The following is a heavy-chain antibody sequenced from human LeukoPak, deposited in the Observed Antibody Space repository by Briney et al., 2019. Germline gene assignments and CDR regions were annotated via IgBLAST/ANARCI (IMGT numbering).Heavy chain of an antibody. D-gene: IGHD6-19*01. V-gene: IGHV4-4*07. Sequence: PSETLSLTCTVSGGSISTYYYSWIRQPAGKGLEWIGRIYSSGSTNYNPSLKSRVTISVETYKNKFSLILSSVTASETAVYYCARKNSGGWYFDYWGQGTLVTVSS. CDR2: IYSSGST. CDR3: ARKNSGGWYFDY. CDR1: GGSISTYY. J-gene: IGHJ4*02.